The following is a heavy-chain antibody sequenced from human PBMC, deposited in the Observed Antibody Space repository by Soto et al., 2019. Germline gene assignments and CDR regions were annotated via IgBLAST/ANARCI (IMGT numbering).Heavy chain of an antibody. CDR1: GGSFSGYY. D-gene: IGHD2-21*02. CDR2: INDSGST. Sequence: SETLSLTFAVYGGSFSGYYWSWIRQPPGKGLEWIGEINDSGSTNYNPSLKRRVTISVDTSKNQLSLNVTSVTAADTAVYYCARDVAGMTVLEGLKAIDSWGQGTLVTVSS. CDR3: ARDVAGMTVLEGLKAIDS. J-gene: IGHJ5*01. V-gene: IGHV4-34*01.